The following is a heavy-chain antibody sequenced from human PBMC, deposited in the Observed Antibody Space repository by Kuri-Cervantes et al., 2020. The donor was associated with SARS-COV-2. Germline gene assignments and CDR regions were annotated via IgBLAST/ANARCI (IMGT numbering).Heavy chain of an antibody. Sequence: ASVKVSCKASGYTFTSYDINWGRQATGQGLEWMGWMNPNSANTGFAQRLQGRVTMTRNTSISTAYMELSSLRSEDTAVYYCARGVTPETEITIFGVVTQTLYYYYYMDVWGKGTTVTVSS. V-gene: IGHV1-8*01. D-gene: IGHD3-3*01. J-gene: IGHJ6*03. CDR2: MNPNSANT. CDR3: ARGVTPETEITIFGVVTQTLYYYYYMDV. CDR1: GYTFTSYD.